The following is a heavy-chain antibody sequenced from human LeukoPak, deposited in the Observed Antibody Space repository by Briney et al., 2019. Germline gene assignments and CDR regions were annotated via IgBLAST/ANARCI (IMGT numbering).Heavy chain of an antibody. J-gene: IGHJ3*02. CDR2: INPNSGGT. CDR3: ARGLRYCSGGSCYDREDAFDI. D-gene: IGHD2-15*01. V-gene: IGHV1-2*04. Sequence: ASVKASCKASGYTFTGYYMHWVRQAPGQGLEWMGWINPNSGGTNYAQKFQGWVTMTRDTSISTAYMELSRLRSDDTAVYYCARGLRYCSGGSCYDREDAFDIWGQGTMVTVSS. CDR1: GYTFTGYY.